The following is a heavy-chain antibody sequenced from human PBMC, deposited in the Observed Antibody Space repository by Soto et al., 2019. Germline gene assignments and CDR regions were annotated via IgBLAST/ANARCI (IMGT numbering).Heavy chain of an antibody. J-gene: IGHJ6*02. CDR3: GRGPRGYGGNQNYYYYCRGV. Sequence: SVKVSCKASGGTFSSYAISWVRQIPGQGLEWTGGIIPIFGTANYAQKFQCRVRMTADKSASTAHMELSSLRSEATAVYYCGRGPRGYGGNQNYYYYCRGVWGQGTTVTVSS. V-gene: IGHV1-69*06. CDR2: IIPIFGTA. CDR1: GGTFSSYA. D-gene: IGHD2-15*01.